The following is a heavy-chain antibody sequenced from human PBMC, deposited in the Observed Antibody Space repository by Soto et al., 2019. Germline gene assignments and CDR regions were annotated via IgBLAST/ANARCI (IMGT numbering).Heavy chain of an antibody. V-gene: IGHV1-18*04. CDR3: ARASHYYDSSGTNDY. CDR2: ISAYNGNT. D-gene: IGHD3-22*01. Sequence: QVQLVQSGAEVKKPGASVKVSYKASGYTFTSYGISWVRQAPGQGLEWMGWISAYNGNTNYAQKLQGRVTMTTDTSTSTAYMELRSLRSDDTSVYYCARASHYYDSSGTNDYWGQGTLVTVSS. J-gene: IGHJ4*02. CDR1: GYTFTSYG.